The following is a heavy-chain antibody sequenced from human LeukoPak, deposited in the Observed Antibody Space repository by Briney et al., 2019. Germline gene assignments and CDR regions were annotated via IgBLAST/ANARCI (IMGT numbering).Heavy chain of an antibody. D-gene: IGHD4/OR15-4a*01. CDR1: GFTFNTYT. CDR3: MRVDYRDEGIYY. CDR2: ISGSSGII. J-gene: IGHJ4*02. V-gene: IGHV3-48*01. Sequence: PGGSLRLSCAASGFTFNTYTMNWVRQAPGKGLEWVSYISGSSGIIDYADSVRGRFTISRDNAKNSLYLQMNSLRAEDTAVYHCMRVDYRDEGIYYWGQGTLVTVSS.